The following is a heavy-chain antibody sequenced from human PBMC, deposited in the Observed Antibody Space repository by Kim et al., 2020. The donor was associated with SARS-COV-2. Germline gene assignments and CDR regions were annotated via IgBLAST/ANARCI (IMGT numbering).Heavy chain of an antibody. D-gene: IGHD2-21*01. CDR3: GRHSRASTYSSFDY. V-gene: IGHV3-7*01. Sequence: GGSLRLSCVASGFTFNTDWMTWVRQAPGKGLEWVASMKSDGSETNYVDSLKGRFIVSRDNGENIVYLQMNSLRAEDTAVYYCGRHSRASTYSSFDYWGQG. CDR1: GFTFNTDW. J-gene: IGHJ4*02. CDR2: MKSDGSET.